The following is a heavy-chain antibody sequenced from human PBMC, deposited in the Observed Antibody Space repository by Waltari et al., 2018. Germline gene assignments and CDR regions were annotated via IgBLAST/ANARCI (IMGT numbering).Heavy chain of an antibody. CDR1: GFTFSNYE. Sequence: EVQLVESGGGVVQTGGSLRLSCAASGFTFSNYEMNWVRQAPGKGLELIASISIRLNTIYYADSVKGRFTISRDNAKNALHLQMNSLRAEDTAVYYCATRYGSSSMDYWGQGTLVTVSS. V-gene: IGHV3-48*03. D-gene: IGHD6-6*01. J-gene: IGHJ4*02. CDR2: ISIRLNTI. CDR3: ATRYGSSSMDY.